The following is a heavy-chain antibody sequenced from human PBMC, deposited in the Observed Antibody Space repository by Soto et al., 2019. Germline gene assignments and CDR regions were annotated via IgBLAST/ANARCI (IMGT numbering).Heavy chain of an antibody. CDR3: ARYSGSYSRGLDY. J-gene: IGHJ4*02. V-gene: IGHV3-72*01. CDR2: IRNKANSYST. Sequence: GGSLRLSCAASGFTFSDHYMEWVRQAPGKGLEWVGRIRNKANSYSTEYAASVKGRFTISRDDSMNSLYLQMNSLKTEDTAVFYCARYSGSYSRGLDYWGQGTPVTVSS. CDR1: GFTFSDHY. D-gene: IGHD1-26*01.